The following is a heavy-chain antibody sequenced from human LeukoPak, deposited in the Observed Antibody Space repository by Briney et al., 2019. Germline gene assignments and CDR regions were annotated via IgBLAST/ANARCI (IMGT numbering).Heavy chain of an antibody. CDR3: ASLQDGEPLYRGYCSSTSCYKNYYYGMDV. V-gene: IGHV1-69*13. CDR1: GGTFSSYA. D-gene: IGHD2-2*02. CDR2: IIPIFGTA. Sequence: GASVKVSCKASGGTFSSYAISWVRQAPGQGLEWMGGIIPIFGTANYAQKFQGRDTITADESTSTAYMELSSLRSEDTAVYYCASLQDGEPLYRGYCSSTSCYKNYYYGMDVWGQGTTVTVSS. J-gene: IGHJ6*02.